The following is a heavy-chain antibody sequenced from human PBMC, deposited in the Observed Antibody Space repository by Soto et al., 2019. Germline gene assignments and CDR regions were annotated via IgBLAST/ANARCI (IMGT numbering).Heavy chain of an antibody. CDR1: GFTVSSNY. Sequence: PGGSLRLSCTASGFTVSSNYMSWVRQAPGKGLEWVSVIYSGGSTYYADSVKGRFTISRDNSKNTLYLQMNSLRAEDTAVYYCARDRFSDFGYYYYGMDVWGQGTTVTVSS. D-gene: IGHD3-3*01. J-gene: IGHJ6*02. CDR3: ARDRFSDFGYYYYGMDV. CDR2: IYSGGST. V-gene: IGHV3-53*01.